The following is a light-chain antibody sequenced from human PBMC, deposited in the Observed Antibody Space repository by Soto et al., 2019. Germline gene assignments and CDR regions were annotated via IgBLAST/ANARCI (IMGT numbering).Light chain of an antibody. CDR1: QSVGSY. CDR3: QQYNNWPPLT. CDR2: GAS. J-gene: IGKJ4*01. Sequence: IVLTQSPATLSLSPGERATLSCRASQSVGSYLAWYQQKPGQAPRLLIYGASTRATGIPARFSGSGSGTEFTLTISSLQSEDFAVYYCQQYNNWPPLTFGGGTKVDIK. V-gene: IGKV3D-15*01.